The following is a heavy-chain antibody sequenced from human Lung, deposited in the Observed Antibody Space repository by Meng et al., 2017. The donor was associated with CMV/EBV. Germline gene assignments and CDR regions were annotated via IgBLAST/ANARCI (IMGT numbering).Heavy chain of an antibody. D-gene: IGHD2-8*02. CDR3: ARDHWSDY. Sequence: GMSLRLSRPASGFIFNSYAMHWVHRARSKGLQWVAIISYDGSNKYYADSVKGRFTISRDNSKNTLYLQMYSLGVEDAAVYYCARDHWSDYWGQGTLVTV. J-gene: IGHJ4*02. CDR2: ISYDGSNK. V-gene: IGHV3-30-3*01. CDR1: GFIFNSYA.